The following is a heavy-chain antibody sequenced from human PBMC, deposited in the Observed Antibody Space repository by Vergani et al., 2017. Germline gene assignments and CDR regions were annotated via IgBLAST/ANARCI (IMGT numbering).Heavy chain of an antibody. CDR1: GYSFTSYW. CDR2: IYPGDSDT. V-gene: IGHV5-51*01. Sequence: EVQLVQSGAEVKKPGESLRISCKGSGYSFTSYWISWVRQMPGKGLEWMGIIYPGDSDTRYSPSFLGQVTLSADKSISTAYLQWSSLKASDTAMYDCARQGGSSGSNSWFDPWGQGTLVTVSS. J-gene: IGHJ5*02. D-gene: IGHD3-22*01. CDR3: ARQGGSSGSNSWFDP.